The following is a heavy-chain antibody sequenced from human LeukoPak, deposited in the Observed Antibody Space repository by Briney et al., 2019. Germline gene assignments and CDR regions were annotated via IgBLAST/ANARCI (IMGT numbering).Heavy chain of an antibody. J-gene: IGHJ4*02. D-gene: IGHD3-3*01. CDR2: ISGSGDST. CDR1: GFTFNDYA. V-gene: IGHV3-23*01. Sequence: GGSLRLSCAASGFTFNDYAMSWVRQAPGEGLEWVSSISGSGDSTEYADSVQGRFTISRDNSKNTLYLQMNSLRAEDTAVYYCARDGGVTISFDYWGQGTLVTVSS. CDR3: ARDGGVTISFDY.